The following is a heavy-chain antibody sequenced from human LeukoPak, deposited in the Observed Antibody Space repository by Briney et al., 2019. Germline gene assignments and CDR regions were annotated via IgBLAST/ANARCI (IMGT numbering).Heavy chain of an antibody. V-gene: IGHV1-8*01. CDR3: ARGPPESTTSGY. CDR2: LRPASGSS. D-gene: IGHD2-2*01. Sequence: ASVKVSCKASGYIFTSYDISWVRQAAGQGLEWIGWLRPASGSSGYAQKFQGRVTMTRSTSTRTAYMELRSLTSEDTAVYYCARGPPESTTSGYWGQGTLVTVSS. CDR1: GYIFTSYD. J-gene: IGHJ4*02.